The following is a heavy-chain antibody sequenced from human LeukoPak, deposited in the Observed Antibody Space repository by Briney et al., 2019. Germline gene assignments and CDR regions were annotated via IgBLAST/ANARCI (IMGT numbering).Heavy chain of an antibody. CDR1: GGSISSGSYY. V-gene: IGHV4-61*02. CDR3: ARGSRRELLHWFDP. Sequence: SETLSLTCTVSGGSISSGSYYWSWIRQPAGKGLEWIGRIFASGSTSYNPSLKSRVIISVDMSKNQFSLKLSSVTAADTAVYYCARGSRRELLHWFDPWGQGTLVTVSS. CDR2: IFASGST. J-gene: IGHJ5*02. D-gene: IGHD1-26*01.